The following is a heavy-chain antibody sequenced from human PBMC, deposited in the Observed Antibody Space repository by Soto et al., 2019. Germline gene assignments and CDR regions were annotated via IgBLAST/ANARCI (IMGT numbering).Heavy chain of an antibody. CDR3: ARTDRDFCGLDA. V-gene: IGHV3-13*05. J-gene: IGHJ6*02. CDR1: GFTFRNYD. CDR2: ISAAGDP. Sequence: EVQLVESGGGLVQPGGSLRLSCEASGFTFRNYDMHWVRQGTGKGLEWVSGISAAGDPDYADSVEGRFTISRENAQNSFFLQMNSLRVGDTAVYYCARTDRDFCGLDAWGQGTTVIVSS.